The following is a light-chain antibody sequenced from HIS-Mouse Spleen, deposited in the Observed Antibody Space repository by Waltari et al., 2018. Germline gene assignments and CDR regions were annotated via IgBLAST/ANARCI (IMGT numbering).Light chain of an antibody. CDR2: DDS. Sequence: YVLTQPPSVSVAPGKTARITRGGNNSGSKSVHWYQQKPGKAAVLVVYDDSDRPSGIPERFSGSNSGNTATLTISRVEAGDEADYYCQVWDSSSDHVVFGGGTKLTVL. CDR1: NSGSKS. V-gene: IGLV3-21*03. J-gene: IGLJ2*01. CDR3: QVWDSSSDHVV.